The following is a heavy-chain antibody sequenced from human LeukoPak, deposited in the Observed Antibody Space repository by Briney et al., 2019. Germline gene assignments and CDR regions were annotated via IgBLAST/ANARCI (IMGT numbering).Heavy chain of an antibody. J-gene: IGHJ4*02. D-gene: IGHD3-22*01. Sequence: SQTLSLTCAISGDSVSSNSAAWNWIRQSPSRGLEWLGRTYYRSKWYNDYAVSVKSRITINPDTSKKQFSLQLNSVTPEDTAVYYCARDYYDSSGYYVVAHFDYWGQGTLVTVSS. CDR2: TYYRSKWYN. CDR1: GDSVSSNSAA. V-gene: IGHV6-1*01. CDR3: ARDYYDSSGYYVVAHFDY.